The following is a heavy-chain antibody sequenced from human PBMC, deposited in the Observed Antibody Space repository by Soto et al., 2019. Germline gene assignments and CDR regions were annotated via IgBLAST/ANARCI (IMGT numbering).Heavy chain of an antibody. CDR3: AKVGDGYYDSSGPFAG. CDR1: GFTFSSYA. V-gene: IGHV3-23*01. Sequence: GGSLRLSCAASGFTFSSYAMSWVRQAPGKGLEWVSAISGSGGSTYYADSVKGRFTISRGNSKNTLYLQMNSLRAEDTAVYYCAKVGDGYYDSSGPFAGWGQGTLVTVSS. D-gene: IGHD3-22*01. CDR2: ISGSGGST. J-gene: IGHJ4*02.